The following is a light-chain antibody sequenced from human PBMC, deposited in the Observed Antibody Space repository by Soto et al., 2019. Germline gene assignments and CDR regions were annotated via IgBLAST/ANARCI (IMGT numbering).Light chain of an antibody. V-gene: IGLV3-21*04. J-gene: IGLJ2*01. Sequence: SYELTQPPSVSVAPGKTARITCGGNNIGSKSVHWYQQKPGQAPVLVIYYDSDRPSGIPERFSGSNSGNTDTLTISRVEAGDEADYYCQVWYSSSDHGVFGGGTKLTVL. CDR2: YDS. CDR1: NIGSKS. CDR3: QVWYSSSDHGV.